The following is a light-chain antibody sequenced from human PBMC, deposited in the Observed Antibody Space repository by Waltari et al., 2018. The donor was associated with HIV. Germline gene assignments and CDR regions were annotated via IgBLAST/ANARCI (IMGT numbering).Light chain of an antibody. CDR3: QVWDGDSNHVV. CDR2: YDI. V-gene: IGLV3-21*04. J-gene: IGLJ2*01. Sequence: SYMLTQPPSVSVAPGETARITCEGDNIGSRSVQWYQQKAGQAPVLVIYYDIDRPSGIPERFSGSNSDNTATLTISRVEAGDEADYCCQVWDGDSNHVVFGGGTKLTVL. CDR1: NIGSRS.